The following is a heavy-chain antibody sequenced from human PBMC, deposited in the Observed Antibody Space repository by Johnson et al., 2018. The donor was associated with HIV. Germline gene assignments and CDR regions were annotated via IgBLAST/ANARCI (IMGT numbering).Heavy chain of an antibody. D-gene: IGHD2-2*02. CDR1: GFTFDDYG. CDR3: ARGEGRIPHAFDI. V-gene: IGHV3-64*01. CDR2: ISSNGGST. J-gene: IGHJ3*02. Sequence: VQLVESGGGVVQPGRSLRLSCAASGFTFDDYGMSWVRQAPGKGLEYVSAISSNGGSTYYANSVKGRFTISRDNSKNTLYLQMGSLRAEDMAVYYCARGEGRIPHAFDIWGQGTMVTVSS.